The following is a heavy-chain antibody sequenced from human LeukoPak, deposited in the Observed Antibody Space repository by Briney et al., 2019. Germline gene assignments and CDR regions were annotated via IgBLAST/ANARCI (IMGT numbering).Heavy chain of an antibody. CDR3: AKAVTIGRLDLDY. D-gene: IGHD4-17*01. CDR2: ISWNSGSI. V-gene: IGHV3-9*03. CDR1: GFTFDDYA. Sequence: GGSLRLSCAASGFTFDDYAMHWDRQAPGRGLEWVSGISWNSGSIGYADSVKGRFTISRDNAKNSLYLQMNSLRAEDMALYYCAKAVTIGRLDLDYWGQGTLVTVSS. J-gene: IGHJ4*02.